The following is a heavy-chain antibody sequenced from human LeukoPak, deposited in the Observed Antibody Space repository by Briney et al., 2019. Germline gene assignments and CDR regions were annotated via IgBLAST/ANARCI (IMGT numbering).Heavy chain of an antibody. D-gene: IGHD6-19*01. J-gene: IGHJ1*01. CDR2: ISGSGHNT. CDR1: GFTFSSYA. V-gene: IGHV3-23*01. Sequence: GGSLRLSCAASGFTFSSYAMSWVRQAPGKGLEWVSAISGSGHNTFYADSVKGRFTISRDNSKNTLYLQMNSLRAEDTAVYYCAKGKYSSGPEYFQHWGQGTLVTVSS. CDR3: AKGKYSSGPEYFQH.